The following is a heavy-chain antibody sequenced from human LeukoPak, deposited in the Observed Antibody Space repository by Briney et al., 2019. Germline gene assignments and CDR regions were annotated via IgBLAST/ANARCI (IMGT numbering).Heavy chain of an antibody. CDR1: GGPFSGYY. Sequence: SETLSLTCAVYGGPFSGYYWSWIRQPPGKGLEWIGEINHSGSTNYNPSLKSRVTISVDTAKNQFSLKLSSVTAADTAVYYCARGPEGDYYGSGSYWFDYWGEGTLVTVSS. V-gene: IGHV4-34*01. CDR2: INHSGST. D-gene: IGHD3-10*01. CDR3: ARGPEGDYYGSGSYWFDY. J-gene: IGHJ4*02.